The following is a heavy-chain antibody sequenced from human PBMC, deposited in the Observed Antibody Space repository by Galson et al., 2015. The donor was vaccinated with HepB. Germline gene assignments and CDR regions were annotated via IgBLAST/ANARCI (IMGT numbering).Heavy chain of an antibody. CDR1: GGTFSSYT. V-gene: IGHV1-69*02. Sequence: SCKASGGTFSSYTISWVRQAPGQGLEWMGRIIPILGIANYAQKFQGRVTITAGKSTSTAYMELSSLRSEDTAVYYCASVVATAGTGDYWGQGTLVTVSS. CDR3: ASVVATAGTGDY. D-gene: IGHD6-13*01. CDR2: IIPILGIA. J-gene: IGHJ4*02.